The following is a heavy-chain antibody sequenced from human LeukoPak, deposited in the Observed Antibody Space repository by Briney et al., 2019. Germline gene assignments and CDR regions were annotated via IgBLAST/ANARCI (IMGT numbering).Heavy chain of an antibody. CDR1: GYSFTSYW. V-gene: IGHV5-51*01. D-gene: IGHD3-10*01. CDR2: IYPGDSDT. J-gene: IGHJ5*02. Sequence: GESLKISCKGSGYSFTSYWIGWVRQMPGKGLEWMGIIYPGDSDTRYSPSFQGQVTISADKSISTAYLQWSSLKASDTAMYYCARLEWFGELFGWFDPWGQGTLVTVSS. CDR3: ARLEWFGELFGWFDP.